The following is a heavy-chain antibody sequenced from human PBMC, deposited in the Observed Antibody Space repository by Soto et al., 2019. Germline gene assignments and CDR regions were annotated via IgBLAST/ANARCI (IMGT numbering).Heavy chain of an antibody. Sequence: GGSLRLSCAATGFTFSSDAMNWFRQTPGKGLEWVAAISGSGDVIYYADSVKGRFTISRDNSKNTLYLQVNSLRADDTAVYYCVKSPRSGYEAPWDYWGQGTQVTVSS. CDR2: ISGSGDVI. CDR3: VKSPRSGYEAPWDY. CDR1: GFTFSSDA. J-gene: IGHJ4*02. D-gene: IGHD5-12*01. V-gene: IGHV3-23*01.